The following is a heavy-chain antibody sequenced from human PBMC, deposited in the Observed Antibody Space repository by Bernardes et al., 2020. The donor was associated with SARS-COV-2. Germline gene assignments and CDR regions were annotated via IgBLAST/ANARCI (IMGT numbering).Heavy chain of an antibody. D-gene: IGHD1-7*01. J-gene: IGHJ4*02. CDR1: GYTFSTYF. Sequence: ASVKVSCKASGYTFSTYFIHWVRQAPGQGLEWMGVINPIGGSPSYAQKFQGRVTMTKDTSTSTVYMELSSLRSEDTAVYYCARDWTRPWRGTADYWGQGTLVTVSS. CDR2: INPIGGSP. V-gene: IGHV1-46*01. CDR3: ARDWTRPWRGTADY.